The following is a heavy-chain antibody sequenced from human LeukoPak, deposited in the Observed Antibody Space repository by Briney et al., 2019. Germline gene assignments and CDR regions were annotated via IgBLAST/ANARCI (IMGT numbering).Heavy chain of an antibody. V-gene: IGHV1-69*15. J-gene: IGHJ6*03. CDR2: IIPIFGTA. D-gene: IGHD3-22*01. Sequence: ASVKVSCKASGGTFSSYAINWVRQEPGQGLEWVGRIIPIFGTANYEQKFQGRVTITSDESTSTAYMELSSLRSEDTAVYYCARGVSGYQGYYNMDVWDKGTTVTVSS. CDR1: GGTFSSYA. CDR3: ARGVSGYQGYYNMDV.